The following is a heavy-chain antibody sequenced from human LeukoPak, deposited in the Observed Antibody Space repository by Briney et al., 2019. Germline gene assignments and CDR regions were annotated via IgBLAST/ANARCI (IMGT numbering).Heavy chain of an antibody. CDR2: IYYSGST. D-gene: IGHD3-22*01. CDR1: GGSFSGYY. V-gene: IGHV4-30-4*01. Sequence: SETLSLTCAVYGGSFSGYYWSWIRQPPGKGLEWIGYIYYSGSTYYNPSLKSRVTISVDTSKNQFSLKLSSVTAADTAVYYCARLYYYDSSEFAFDIWGQGTMVTVSS. CDR3: ARLYYYDSSEFAFDI. J-gene: IGHJ3*02.